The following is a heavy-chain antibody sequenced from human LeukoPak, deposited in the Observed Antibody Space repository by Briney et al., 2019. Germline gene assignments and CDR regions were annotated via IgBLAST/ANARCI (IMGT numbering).Heavy chain of an antibody. CDR2: IYYSGST. D-gene: IGHD3-22*01. Sequence: SETLSLTRTVSGGSISSYYWSWIRQPPGEGLEWIGYIYYSGSTNYNPSLKSRVTLSIDTSKNQFSLKLSSVTAAGTAVYYCARARGARITMIVVVDYFDYWGQGTLVTVSS. CDR3: ARARGARITMIVVVDYFDY. V-gene: IGHV4-59*01. J-gene: IGHJ4*02. CDR1: GGSISSYY.